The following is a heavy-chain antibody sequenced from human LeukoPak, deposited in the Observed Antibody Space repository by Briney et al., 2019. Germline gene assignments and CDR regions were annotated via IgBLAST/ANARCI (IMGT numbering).Heavy chain of an antibody. CDR1: GYTFTSYG. J-gene: IGHJ3*02. CDR2: ISAYNGNT. Sequence: ASVKVSCKASGYTFTSYGISWVRQAPGQGLEWMGWISAYNGNTNYARKLQGGVTMTTDTSTSTAYMELRSLRSDDTAVYYCARTRLRYFDWLLPHDAFDIWGQGTMVTVSS. D-gene: IGHD3-9*01. V-gene: IGHV1-18*01. CDR3: ARTRLRYFDWLLPHDAFDI.